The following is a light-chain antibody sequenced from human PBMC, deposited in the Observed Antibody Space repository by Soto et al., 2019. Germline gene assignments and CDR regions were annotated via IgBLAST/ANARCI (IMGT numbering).Light chain of an antibody. CDR2: YIS. V-gene: IGKV3D-15*01. CDR1: QSAGNF. J-gene: IGKJ5*01. CDR3: QQHTQWPIT. Sequence: EIVMTQSPATLSVSPGETASLSCRASQSAGNFLAWYQQKPGQAPRLLIYYISTRATGIPARFSGSGSGTEFTLTINHLQSEDSAVYYCQQHTQWPITFGQGKRLEIK.